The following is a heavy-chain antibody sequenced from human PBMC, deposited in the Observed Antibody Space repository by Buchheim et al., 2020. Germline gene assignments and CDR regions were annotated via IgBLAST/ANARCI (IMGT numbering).Heavy chain of an antibody. D-gene: IGHD2-15*01. CDR3: AKTPPLVVVAATPEYGMDV. Sequence: QVQLVESGGGVVQPGRSLRLSCAASGFTFSSYGMHWVRQAPGKGLEWVAFIRYDGSNKYYADSVKGRFTISRDNSKNTLYLQMNSLRAEDTAVYYCAKTPPLVVVAATPEYGMDVWGQGTT. J-gene: IGHJ6*02. CDR2: IRYDGSNK. CDR1: GFTFSSYG. V-gene: IGHV3-30*02.